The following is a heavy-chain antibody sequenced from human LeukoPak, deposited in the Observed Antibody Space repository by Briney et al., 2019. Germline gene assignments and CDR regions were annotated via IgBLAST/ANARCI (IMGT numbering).Heavy chain of an antibody. Sequence: GGSLRLSCAASGFTFSSHGMHWVRQAPRKGLEWVAVISFDGSAKYYADSVKGRFTISRDNSKNTLYLQMNSLRAEDTAVYYCARSRTHLVYSPYYGMDVWGQGTTVTVSS. V-gene: IGHV3-30*03. D-gene: IGHD6-6*01. CDR1: GFTFSSHG. CDR3: ARSRTHLVYSPYYGMDV. CDR2: ISFDGSAK. J-gene: IGHJ6*02.